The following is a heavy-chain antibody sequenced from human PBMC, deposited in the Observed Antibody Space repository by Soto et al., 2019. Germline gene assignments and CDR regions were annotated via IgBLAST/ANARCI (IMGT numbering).Heavy chain of an antibody. Sequence: SETLSLTCSVSDGSVNSVNYYWSWIRQPPGKGLEWIGHIYYIGTTDYNPSLKSRVTISVDTSKNQFSLKVTSVTAADTAVYFCAREEKQLSRYGGDFDYWGQGILVTASS. V-gene: IGHV4-61*01. J-gene: IGHJ4*02. CDR1: DGSVNSVNYY. CDR2: IYYIGTT. CDR3: AREEKQLSRYGGDFDY. D-gene: IGHD3-16*01.